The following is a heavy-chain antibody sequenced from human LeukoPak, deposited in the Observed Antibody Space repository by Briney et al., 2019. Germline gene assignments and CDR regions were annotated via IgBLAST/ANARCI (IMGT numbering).Heavy chain of an antibody. V-gene: IGHV4-39*01. CDR1: GGSISSSSYY. D-gene: IGHD2-15*01. J-gene: IGHJ5*02. CDR3: ARHAGYCSGGSCYGPWFDP. CDR2: IYYSGST. Sequence: SETLSLTCTVSGGSISSSSYYWGWIRQPPGKGLEWIGSIYYSGSTYYNPSLKSRVTISVDTPKNQFSLKLSSVTAADTAVYSCARHAGYCSGGSCYGPWFDPWGQGTLVTVSS.